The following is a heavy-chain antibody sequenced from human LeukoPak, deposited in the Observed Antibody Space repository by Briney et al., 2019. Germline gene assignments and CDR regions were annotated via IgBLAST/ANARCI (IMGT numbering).Heavy chain of an antibody. CDR1: GLSFSTYR. J-gene: IGHJ4*02. D-gene: IGHD3-16*01. CDR3: AKWNYAFDS. Sequence: QPGGSLRLSCAASGLSFSTYRMIWVRQAPGKGLECVANISPDGSDEDYVDTVKGRFTVSRDNAKSLVYLQMNSLRAADTAVYYCAKWNYAFDSWGQGTLVTVSS. V-gene: IGHV3-7*01. CDR2: ISPDGSDE.